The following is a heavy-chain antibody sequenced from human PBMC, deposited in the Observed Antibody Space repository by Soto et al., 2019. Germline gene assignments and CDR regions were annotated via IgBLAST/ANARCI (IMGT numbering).Heavy chain of an antibody. Sequence: ESVPTLVNPTQTLTLTCTFSGFSGSTSEVGVGWIRQPPGKALEWLALIYWDDDKRYSPSLRNSLTITKDTSKNQVVLTLTNLDPLDTATYFCARRPTRGSGTFDYWGQGTLVTVSS. D-gene: IGHD3-10*01. CDR1: GFSGSTSEVG. CDR3: ARRPTRGSGTFDY. V-gene: IGHV2-5*02. J-gene: IGHJ4*02. CDR2: IYWDDDK.